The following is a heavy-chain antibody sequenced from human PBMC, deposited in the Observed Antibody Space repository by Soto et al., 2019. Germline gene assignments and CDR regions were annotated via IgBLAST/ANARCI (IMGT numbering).Heavy chain of an antibody. CDR2: IKQDGSEK. CDR1: GFTFSSYW. V-gene: IGHV3-7*01. Sequence: GESLKISCAASGFTFSSYWMSWVRQAPGKGLEWVANIKQDGSEKYYVDSVKGRFTISRDNAKNSLYLQMNSLRAEDTAVYYCATSVVVVAAWFDPWGQGTLVTVSS. J-gene: IGHJ5*02. CDR3: ATSVVVVAAWFDP. D-gene: IGHD2-15*01.